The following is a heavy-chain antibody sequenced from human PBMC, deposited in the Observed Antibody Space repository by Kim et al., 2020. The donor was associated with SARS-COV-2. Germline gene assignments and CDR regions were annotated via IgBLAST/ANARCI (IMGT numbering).Heavy chain of an antibody. V-gene: IGHV4-59*01. CDR2: IYYSGST. CDR1: GGSISSYY. CDR3: ARDRTAAGTGRASGWFDP. J-gene: IGHJ5*02. D-gene: IGHD6-13*01. Sequence: SETLSLTCTVSGGSISSYYWSWIRQPPGKGLEWIGYIYYSGSTNYNPSLKSRVTISVDTSKNQFSLKLSSVTAADTAVYYCARDRTAAGTGRASGWFDPWGQGTLVTVSS.